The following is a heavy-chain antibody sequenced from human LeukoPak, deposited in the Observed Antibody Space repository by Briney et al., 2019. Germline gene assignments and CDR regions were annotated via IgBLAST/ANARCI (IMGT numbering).Heavy chain of an antibody. CDR2: IWYDGSSI. CDR3: ASPTHRYTYGVRGAFDV. Sequence: TARSLRLSCAASGFTFSSYAMHWVRQPPGRGLEWVGVIWYDGSSIYYADSVKGRFTISRDNSKNTLYMQLNSLRAEDTAVYFCASPTHRYTYGVRGAFDVWGQGTMVTVSS. J-gene: IGHJ3*01. V-gene: IGHV3-33*01. D-gene: IGHD5-18*01. CDR1: GFTFSSYA.